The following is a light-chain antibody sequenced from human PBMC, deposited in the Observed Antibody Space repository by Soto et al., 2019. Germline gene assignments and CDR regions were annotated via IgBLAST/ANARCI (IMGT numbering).Light chain of an antibody. J-gene: IGLJ2*01. CDR1: SSDIGGYFY. V-gene: IGLV2-8*01. CDR3: SSYGNYKNYVV. Sequence: QSVLTQPPSASGSPGQSVTISCTGSSSDIGGYFYVSWYQRHPGKAPKLLLYEVTKRPSGVPDRFSGSKSGNTASLTVSGRQAEDEAEYLCSSYGNYKNYVVFGGGTQLTVL. CDR2: EVT.